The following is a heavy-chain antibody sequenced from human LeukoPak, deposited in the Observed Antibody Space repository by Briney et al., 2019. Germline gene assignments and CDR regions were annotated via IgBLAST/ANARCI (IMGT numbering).Heavy chain of an antibody. CDR3: ARDQNYYDSRPDAFDI. J-gene: IGHJ3*02. Sequence: ASVKVSCKASGYTFTNYGINWVRQAPGQGLEWMGWISAYNGNANYAQKLQGRVTITADESTSTAYMELSSLRSEDTAVYYCARDQNYYDSRPDAFDIWGQGTMVTVSS. V-gene: IGHV1-18*01. CDR1: GYTFTNYG. CDR2: ISAYNGNA. D-gene: IGHD3-22*01.